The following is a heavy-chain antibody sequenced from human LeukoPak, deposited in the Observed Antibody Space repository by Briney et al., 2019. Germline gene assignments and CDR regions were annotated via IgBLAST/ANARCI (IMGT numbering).Heavy chain of an antibody. J-gene: IGHJ5*02. CDR2: LRKDATYS. V-gene: IGHV3-30*02. Sequence: PGGSLRLSCAASGFPFSSYGMYWVRQTPDKGLQWVAYLRKDATYSNYADSVRGRFTISRDNSKNTLYLQMNSLRAEDTAVYYCAKGGSSGAHWFDPWGQGTLVTVSS. D-gene: IGHD3-22*01. CDR1: GFPFSSYG. CDR3: AKGGSSGAHWFDP.